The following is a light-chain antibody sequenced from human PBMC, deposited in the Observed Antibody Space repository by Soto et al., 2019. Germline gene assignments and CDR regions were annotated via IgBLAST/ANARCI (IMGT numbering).Light chain of an antibody. CDR1: QVITND. V-gene: IGKV1-17*01. Sequence: DIQMTQSPSSLPASLWDRLTFTFLASQVITNDLGWYQQKPGKAPKRLIYAASTLQSGVPSRFSGSGSGTEFTLTISSLQPEDVATYYCLQLNTYPWTFGQGTKVDIK. CDR2: AAS. J-gene: IGKJ1*01. CDR3: LQLNTYPWT.